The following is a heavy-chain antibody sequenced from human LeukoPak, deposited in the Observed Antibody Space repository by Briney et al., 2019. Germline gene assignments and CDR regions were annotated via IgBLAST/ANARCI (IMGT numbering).Heavy chain of an antibody. Sequence: GGSLRLSCAASGFTFSSYWMRWVRQAPGKGLELVANIKQDGSNKYYADSVKGRFTISRDNSKNTLYLQMNSLRAEDTAVYYCARGDYDSSGYYPYYFDYWGQGTLVTVSS. D-gene: IGHD3-22*01. J-gene: IGHJ4*02. V-gene: IGHV3-7*01. CDR3: ARGDYDSSGYYPYYFDY. CDR2: IKQDGSNK. CDR1: GFTFSSYW.